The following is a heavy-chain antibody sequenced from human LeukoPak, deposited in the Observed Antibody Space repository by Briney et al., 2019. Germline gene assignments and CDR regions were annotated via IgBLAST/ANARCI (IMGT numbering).Heavy chain of an antibody. J-gene: IGHJ4*02. D-gene: IGHD3-22*01. V-gene: IGHV4-59*01. Sequence: SETLSLTRTVSGGSISSYYWSWIRQPPGKGLEWIGYIYYSGSTNYNPSLKSRVTISVDTSKNQFSLKLSSVTAADTAVYYCARGAPYYYDSSGYYFLDYWGQGTLVTVSS. CDR2: IYYSGST. CDR3: ARGAPYYYDSSGYYFLDY. CDR1: GGSISSYY.